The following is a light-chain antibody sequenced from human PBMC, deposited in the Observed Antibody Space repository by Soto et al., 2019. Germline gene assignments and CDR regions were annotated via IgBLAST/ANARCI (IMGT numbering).Light chain of an antibody. Sequence: QSVMTQPPSVSAAPGQKVTISCSGSSSNIGGNSVSWYQQLPGTAPKLLIYDNNKRPSGIPDRFSGSKSGTSATLGITGLQTGDEADYYCGAWDGSLSVGVFGGGTKVTVL. CDR2: DNN. J-gene: IGLJ2*01. CDR1: SSNIGGNS. V-gene: IGLV1-51*01. CDR3: GAWDGSLSVGV.